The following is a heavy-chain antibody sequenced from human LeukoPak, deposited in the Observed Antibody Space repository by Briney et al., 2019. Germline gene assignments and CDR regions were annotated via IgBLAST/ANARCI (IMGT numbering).Heavy chain of an antibody. Sequence: PSETLSLTCTVSGGSISSYYWSWIRQPPGKRLEWIGYIYYSGSTNYNPPLKSRVTISVDTSKNQFSLKLSSVTAADTAVYYCARENYFDYWGQGTLVTVSS. CDR3: ARENYFDY. CDR2: IYYSGST. J-gene: IGHJ4*02. V-gene: IGHV4-59*01. CDR1: GGSISSYY.